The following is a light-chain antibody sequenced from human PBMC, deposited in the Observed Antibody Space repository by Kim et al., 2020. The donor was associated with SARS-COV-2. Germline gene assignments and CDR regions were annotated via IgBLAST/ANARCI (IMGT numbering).Light chain of an antibody. CDR2: EAS. V-gene: IGKV3-11*01. CDR3: QQRSNWPQWT. J-gene: IGKJ1*01. CDR1: QSVSSF. Sequence: SPGERAPLSCRASQSVSSFLAWFQQKPGQAPRLLIYEASNRATGIPDRFSGSGSGTDFTLTISSLEPEDFAVYYCQQRSNWPQWTFGQGTKVDIK.